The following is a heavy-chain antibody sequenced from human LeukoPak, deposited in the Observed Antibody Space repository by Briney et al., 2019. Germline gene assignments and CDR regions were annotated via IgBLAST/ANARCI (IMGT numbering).Heavy chain of an antibody. D-gene: IGHD1-1*01. Sequence: ASVNVSCKTSGYTFTVHYMNWVRRAPGQGLEWMGRINPTTGVANYAQKFQGRITVTRDTSINTACMELSSLTSDDTAVYYCARLDRNYYYLDIWGQGTTVTVSS. CDR3: ARLDRNYYYLDI. CDR1: GYTFTVHY. CDR2: INPTTGVA. V-gene: IGHV1-2*06. J-gene: IGHJ6*03.